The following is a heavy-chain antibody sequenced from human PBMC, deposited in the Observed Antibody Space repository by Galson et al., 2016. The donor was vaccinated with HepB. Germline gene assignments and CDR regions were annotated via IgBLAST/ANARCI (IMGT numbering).Heavy chain of an antibody. V-gene: IGHV3-11*06. J-gene: IGHJ5*02. CDR2: ISSSSSYP. Sequence: SLRLSCAASGFTFSDYYMSWIRQAPGKGLAWVSYISSSSSYPNYADSVKGRFTISRDNAKNSLDLQMNSLRAEDTAVYYCARVKFWSGSPSWFDPWGHGTLVTVSS. D-gene: IGHD3-3*01. CDR1: GFTFSDYY. CDR3: ARVKFWSGSPSWFDP.